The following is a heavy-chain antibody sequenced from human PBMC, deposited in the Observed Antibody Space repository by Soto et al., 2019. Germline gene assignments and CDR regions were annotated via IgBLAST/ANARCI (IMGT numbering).Heavy chain of an antibody. CDR1: GFTFRRVS. D-gene: IGHD5-12*01. CDR2: ISSGSSDP. J-gene: IGHJ4*02. V-gene: IGHV3-21*01. CDR3: ASVAY. Sequence: PGGSLRLSCEASGFTFRRVSMNWVRQVTGKGMEWAASISSGSSDPWYAASVKGRFIISRGNAQISLLLQMNTPRPEEAAMYYCASVAYWGPGSQVNVS.